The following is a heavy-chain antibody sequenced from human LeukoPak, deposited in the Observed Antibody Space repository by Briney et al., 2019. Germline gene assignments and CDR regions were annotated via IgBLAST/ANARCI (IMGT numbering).Heavy chain of an antibody. J-gene: IGHJ5*02. CDR1: EFTFSNYA. Sequence: GGSLRLSCAASEFTFSNYAMNWVRQAPGKGLEWVSSIIGSGTSTYYADSVKGRFTISRDNSNNTLNLQMNSLRAEDTAVYYCAKGLLRYFDWFQNWFDPWGQGTLVTVSS. CDR2: IIGSGTST. V-gene: IGHV3-23*01. CDR3: AKGLLRYFDWFQNWFDP. D-gene: IGHD3-9*01.